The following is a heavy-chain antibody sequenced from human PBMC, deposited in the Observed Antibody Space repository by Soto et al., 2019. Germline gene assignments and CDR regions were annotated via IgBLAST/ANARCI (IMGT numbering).Heavy chain of an antibody. D-gene: IGHD2-21*02. CDR2: ISHSGST. CDR1: GGSFSGYY. J-gene: IGHJ6*02. CDR3: ARYLWCYCGVDCYPLDF. Sequence: SETLSLTCAVYGGSFSGYYWSWIRQSPEKGLEWIGEISHSGSTNYNPSLKSRVTISVDRSKNQFSLKLSSVTAADTAVHYCARYLWCYCGVDCYPLDFWGQGTTVTVS. V-gene: IGHV4-34*01.